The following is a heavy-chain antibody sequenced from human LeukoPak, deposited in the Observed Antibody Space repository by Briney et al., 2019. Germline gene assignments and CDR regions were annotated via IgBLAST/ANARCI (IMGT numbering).Heavy chain of an antibody. Sequence: PGGSLRLSCGVSGFTFSKYNMNWVRQAPGKGLEWVSGITGAGHTYYADSVQGRFTIYRDNSKNTLYLQMNRLGAEDTAIYYCVQDWAWGAFGYWGQGTLVTVSS. CDR2: ITGAGHT. CDR1: GFTFSKYN. J-gene: IGHJ4*02. V-gene: IGHV3-23*01. D-gene: IGHD7-27*01. CDR3: VQDWAWGAFGY.